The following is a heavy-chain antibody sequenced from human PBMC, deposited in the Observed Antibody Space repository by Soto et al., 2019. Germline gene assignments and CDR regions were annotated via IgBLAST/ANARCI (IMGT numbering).Heavy chain of an antibody. CDR3: ARRLIAARPLYYYYGMDV. V-gene: IGHV4-39*01. CDR1: GGSISSSSYY. J-gene: IGHJ6*02. Sequence: SETLSLTCTVSGGSISSSSYYWGWIRQPPGKGLEWIGSIYYSGSTYYNPSLKSRVTISVDTSKNQFSLKLSSVTAADTAVYYCARRLIAARPLYYYYGMDVWGQGTTVTVSS. D-gene: IGHD6-6*01. CDR2: IYYSGST.